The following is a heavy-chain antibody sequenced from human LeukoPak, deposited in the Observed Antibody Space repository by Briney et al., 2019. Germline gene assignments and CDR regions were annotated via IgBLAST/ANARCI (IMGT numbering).Heavy chain of an antibody. V-gene: IGHV1-46*01. Sequence: ASVKVSCKASGYTFAIYYIHWVRQAPGQGLEWMGIINPSGGSTSYTQKFQGRLTMTRDTSTSTVYMEPSSLRSEDTAVYYCARAKGLFDHWGQGTLVTVFS. CDR2: INPSGGST. J-gene: IGHJ4*02. CDR3: ARAKGLFDH. CDR1: GYTFAIYY.